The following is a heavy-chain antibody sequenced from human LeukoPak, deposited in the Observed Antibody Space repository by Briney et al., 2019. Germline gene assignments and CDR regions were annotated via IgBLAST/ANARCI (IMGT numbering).Heavy chain of an antibody. CDR1: GGSIGSGSYY. D-gene: IGHD3-10*01. CDR2: IYTSGST. Sequence: SETLSLTCTVSGGSIGSGSYYWSWIRQPAGKGLEWIGRIYTSGSTNYNPSLKSRVTISVDTSKNQFSLKLSSVTAADTAVYYCARAIVGFGELYVDYWGQGTLVTVSS. V-gene: IGHV4-61*02. J-gene: IGHJ4*02. CDR3: ARAIVGFGELYVDY.